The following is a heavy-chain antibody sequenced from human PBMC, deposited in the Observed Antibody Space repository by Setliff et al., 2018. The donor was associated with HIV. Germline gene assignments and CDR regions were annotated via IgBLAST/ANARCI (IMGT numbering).Heavy chain of an antibody. V-gene: IGHV4-38-2*02. D-gene: IGHD3-10*01. CDR2: IYHVGTT. Sequence: LSLTCTVSAYSIGSSYNWGWIRQSPGKGLEWIANIYHVGTTYYNPSLKSRVTLSVDPSKSQFSLKLTSVTAADTALYYCVTTDYFYGRNNFEYWGQGALVTVSS. CDR3: VTTDYFYGRNNFEY. J-gene: IGHJ4*02. CDR1: AYSIGSSYN.